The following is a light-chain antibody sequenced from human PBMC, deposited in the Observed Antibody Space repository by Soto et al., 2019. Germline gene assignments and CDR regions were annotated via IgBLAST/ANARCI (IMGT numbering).Light chain of an antibody. V-gene: IGKV3-15*01. CDR3: QQRHMWPIT. CDR1: QSLSFN. Sequence: EIVMTQSPATLSVSPGERATLSCRASQSLSFNLAWYQQKPGQAPRLLIYAASTRATGIPARFSGSGSGTEFTLTISSLEPEDSAVYYCQQRHMWPITFGQGTRLEIK. CDR2: AAS. J-gene: IGKJ5*01.